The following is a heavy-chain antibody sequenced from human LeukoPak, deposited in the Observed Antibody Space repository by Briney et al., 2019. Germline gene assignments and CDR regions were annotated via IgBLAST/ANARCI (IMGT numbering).Heavy chain of an antibody. V-gene: IGHV3-23*01. CDR3: AKGNGYCSGGSCYYFDC. CDR1: GFTFSSYG. J-gene: IGHJ4*02. Sequence: GGSLRLSCAASGFTFSSYGMSWVRQAPGKGLEWVSAISGSGGSTYYADSVKGRFTISRDNSKNTLYLQMNSLRAEDTAVYYCAKGNGYCSGGSCYYFDCWGQGTLVTVSS. D-gene: IGHD2-15*01. CDR2: ISGSGGST.